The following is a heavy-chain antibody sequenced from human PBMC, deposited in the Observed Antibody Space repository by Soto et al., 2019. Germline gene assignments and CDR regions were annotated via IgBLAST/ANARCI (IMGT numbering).Heavy chain of an antibody. CDR1: GGSISSGDYY. V-gene: IGHV4-30-4*01. CDR3: AGVASITYYDSSGYYPGPFDY. J-gene: IGHJ4*02. D-gene: IGHD3-22*01. Sequence: SETLSLTCTVSGGSISSGDYYWSWIRQPPGKGLEWIGYIYYSGSTYYNPSLKSRVTISVDTSKNQFSLKLSSVTAADTAVYYCAGVASITYYDSSGYYPGPFDYWGQGTLVTVSS. CDR2: IYYSGST.